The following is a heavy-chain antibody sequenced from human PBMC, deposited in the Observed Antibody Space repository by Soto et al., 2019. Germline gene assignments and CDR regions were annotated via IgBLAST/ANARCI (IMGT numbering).Heavy chain of an antibody. CDR2: IYYSGST. Sequence: QLQLQESGPGLVKPSETLSLTCTVPGGSISSSSYYWGWIRQPPGKGLEWIGSIYYSGSTYYNPSLKSRVTISVDTSKNQFSLKLSSVTAADTAVYYCARPFWSGYPTDVPKSYYYYMDVWGKGTTVTVSS. CDR1: GGSISSSSYY. J-gene: IGHJ6*03. D-gene: IGHD3-3*01. CDR3: ARPFWSGYPTDVPKSYYYYMDV. V-gene: IGHV4-39*01.